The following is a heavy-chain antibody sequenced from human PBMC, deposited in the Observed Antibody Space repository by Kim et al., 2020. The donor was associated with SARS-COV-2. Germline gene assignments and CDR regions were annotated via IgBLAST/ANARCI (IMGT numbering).Heavy chain of an antibody. Sequence: GGSLRLSCAASGFTFSSYWMSWVRQAPGKGLEWVANIKQDGSEKYYVDSVKGRFTISRDNAKNSLYLQMNSLRAEDTAVYYCAAPRITMVRGVPRYWGQGTLVTVSS. V-gene: IGHV3-7*03. D-gene: IGHD3-10*01. CDR2: IKQDGSEK. J-gene: IGHJ4*02. CDR3: AAPRITMVRGVPRY. CDR1: GFTFSSYW.